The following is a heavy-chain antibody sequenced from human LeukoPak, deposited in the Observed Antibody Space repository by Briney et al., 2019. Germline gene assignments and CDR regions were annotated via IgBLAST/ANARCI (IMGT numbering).Heavy chain of an antibody. Sequence: ASVKVSCKASGYTFTGYYMHWVRQAPGQGLEWMGIINPSGGSTSYAQKFQGRVTMTRDTSTSTVYMELSSLRSEDTAVYYCARDGPHKDLDYWGQGTLVTVSS. V-gene: IGHV1-46*01. CDR2: INPSGGST. CDR1: GYTFTGYY. CDR3: ARDGPHKDLDY. J-gene: IGHJ4*02.